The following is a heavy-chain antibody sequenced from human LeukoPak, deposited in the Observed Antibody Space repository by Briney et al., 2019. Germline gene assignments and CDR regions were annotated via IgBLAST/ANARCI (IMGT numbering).Heavy chain of an antibody. D-gene: IGHD3-3*01. Sequence: GGSLRLSCAASGFTFSSYAMSWVRQAPGKGLEWVSAISGSGSSTYYADSVKGRFTISSDNSKNTLYLQMNSLRAEDTAVYYCAKGSFVDFWSGYSRYYYMDVWGKGTTVTVSS. V-gene: IGHV3-23*01. CDR3: AKGSFVDFWSGYSRYYYMDV. CDR1: GFTFSSYA. J-gene: IGHJ6*03. CDR2: ISGSGSST.